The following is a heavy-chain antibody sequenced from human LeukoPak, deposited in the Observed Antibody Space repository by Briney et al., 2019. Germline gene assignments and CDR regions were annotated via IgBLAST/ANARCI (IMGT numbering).Heavy chain of an antibody. J-gene: IGHJ4*02. CDR1: GYTFTGYY. V-gene: IGHV1-2*02. CDR3: ATDHLWFGGPLNY. Sequence: ASVKVSCKASGYTFTGYYMHWVRQAPGQGLEWMGWINPNSGGTNYAQKFQGRVTMTRDTSISTAYMELSRLRSDDTAVYYCATDHLWFGGPLNYWGQGTLVTVSS. CDR2: INPNSGGT. D-gene: IGHD3-10*01.